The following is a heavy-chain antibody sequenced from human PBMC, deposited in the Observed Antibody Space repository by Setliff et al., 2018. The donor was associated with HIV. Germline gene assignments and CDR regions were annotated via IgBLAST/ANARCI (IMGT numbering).Heavy chain of an antibody. CDR3: ARDQPPLDAFDI. J-gene: IGHJ3*02. V-gene: IGHV1-2*02. CDR2: INPNTGGT. CDR1: GYTFTGHY. Sequence: ASVKVSCKSSGYTFTGHYIHWVRQAPGQGLEWMGWINPNTGGTNYAQKFQGRVTMTRDTSISTAYMELRRLRSDETAMYYCARDQPPLDAFDIWGQGTMVTVSS.